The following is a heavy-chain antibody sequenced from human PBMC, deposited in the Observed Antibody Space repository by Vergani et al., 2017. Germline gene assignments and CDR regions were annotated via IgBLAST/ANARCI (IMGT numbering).Heavy chain of an antibody. J-gene: IGHJ4*02. CDR3: ARSDLSMEQLVPFDY. CDR2: IYPGDSDT. Sequence: EVQLVQSGAEVKKPGESLKISCKGSGYSFTSYWIGWVRQMPGKGLEWMGIIYPGDSDTRYSPYFQGQVTISADKSISTAYLQWSSLKASDTAMYYCARSDLSMEQLVPFDYWGQGTLVTVSS. D-gene: IGHD6-13*01. CDR1: GYSFTSYW. V-gene: IGHV5-51*01.